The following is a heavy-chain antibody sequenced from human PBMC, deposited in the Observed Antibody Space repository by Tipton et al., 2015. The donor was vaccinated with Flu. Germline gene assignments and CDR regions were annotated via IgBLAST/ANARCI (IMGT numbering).Heavy chain of an antibody. J-gene: IGHJ6*03. D-gene: IGHD4-23*01. V-gene: IGHV4-4*07. CDR3: ARDRPWATTVVTPRRVYYYMDV. CDR2: IYTSGST. Sequence: TLSLTCTVSGGSISSYYWSWIRQPAGKGLEWIGRIYTSGSTNYNPSLKSRVTISVDTSKNQFSLKLSSVTAADTAVYYCARDRPWATTVVTPRRVYYYMDVWGKGTTVTVSS. CDR1: GGSISSYY.